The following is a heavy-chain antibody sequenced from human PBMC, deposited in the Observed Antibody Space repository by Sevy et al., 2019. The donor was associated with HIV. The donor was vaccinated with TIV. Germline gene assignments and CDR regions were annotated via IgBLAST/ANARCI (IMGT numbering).Heavy chain of an antibody. CDR1: GFMFSTFG. V-gene: IGHV3-21*01. CDR3: ARGDYYGSLYYFDY. Sequence: GGSLRLSCGASGFMFSTFGMHWVRQAPGKGPEWVSSISSGSSYIFYADSLKGRFTISRDNAKNSLYLHMNSMRAEDTAVYYCARGDYYGSLYYFDYWGPGTLVTVSS. CDR2: ISSGSSYI. D-gene: IGHD3-10*01. J-gene: IGHJ4*02.